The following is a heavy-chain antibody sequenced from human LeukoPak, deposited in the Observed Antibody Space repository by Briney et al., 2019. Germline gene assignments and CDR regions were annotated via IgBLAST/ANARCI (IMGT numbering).Heavy chain of an antibody. Sequence: GESLKISCKCSGYTFTNYWIGWVRQMTRKGLEWMGIIYPGDSDTRYSTSFQGQVTISADKFISTAYLQWSSLTASDIAMYYCARRNGDYAVDYWGQGTLVTVSS. CDR2: IYPGDSDT. CDR1: GYTFTNYW. D-gene: IGHD4-17*01. J-gene: IGHJ4*02. CDR3: ARRNGDYAVDY. V-gene: IGHV5-51*01.